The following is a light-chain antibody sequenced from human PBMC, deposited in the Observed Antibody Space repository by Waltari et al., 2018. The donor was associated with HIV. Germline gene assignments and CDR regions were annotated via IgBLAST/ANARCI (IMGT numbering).Light chain of an antibody. CDR1: QTINGNY. J-gene: IGKJ2*01. Sequence: DTVLTQSPGTLSLSPGERAALSCRTSQTINGNYFAWYQQKPGLPPSLLIYDTSNRATGIPDRFIGSGSGTDFTLTINRLEPEDFALYFCQLYEASPPMYTFGQGT. V-gene: IGKV3-20*01. CDR3: QLYEASPPMYT. CDR2: DTS.